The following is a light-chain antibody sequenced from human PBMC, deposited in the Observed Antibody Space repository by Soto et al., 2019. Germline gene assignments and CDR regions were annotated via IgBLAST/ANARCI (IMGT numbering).Light chain of an antibody. CDR1: QSITNL. V-gene: IGKV1-39*01. Sequence: DIQMTQSPSSLSASVGDRVTITCRASQSITNLLNWYQQKPGKAPKLLIYAASSLQSGVPSRFSGSGSGTDFTLTISSLQPEDFASYYCQQSYSIPYTFGQGTKLEIK. J-gene: IGKJ2*01. CDR2: AAS. CDR3: QQSYSIPYT.